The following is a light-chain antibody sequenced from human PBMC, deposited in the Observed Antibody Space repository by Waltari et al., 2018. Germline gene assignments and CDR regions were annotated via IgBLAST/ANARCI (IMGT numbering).Light chain of an antibody. CDR2: GAS. Sequence: EIVVTQSPDTLSLSPGERATLSCRASQSISGTYLAWDQQKPGQAPRLLIYGASSRATGIPDRFRGSGSATDFTLTISRLEPEDFAFYYCQQYGGSPPYTFGQGTKLEIK. J-gene: IGKJ2*01. CDR1: QSISGTY. CDR3: QQYGGSPPYT. V-gene: IGKV3-20*01.